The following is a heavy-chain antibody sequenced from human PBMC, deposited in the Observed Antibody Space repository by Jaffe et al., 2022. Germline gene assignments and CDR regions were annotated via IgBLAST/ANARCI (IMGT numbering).Heavy chain of an antibody. CDR3: ARGAAAGITGWFDP. V-gene: IGHV3-49*03. D-gene: IGHD6-13*01. J-gene: IGHJ5*02. CDR1: GFTFGDYT. Sequence: EVQLVESGGDLVQPGRSLRLSCTGSGFTFGDYTMSWFRQAPGKGLELVGLIRSKTYGGTTEYAASVKGRFTISRDDSKSIAYLQMNGLKTEDTGVYYCARGAAAGITGWFDPWGQGTLVTVSS. CDR2: IRSKTYGGTT.